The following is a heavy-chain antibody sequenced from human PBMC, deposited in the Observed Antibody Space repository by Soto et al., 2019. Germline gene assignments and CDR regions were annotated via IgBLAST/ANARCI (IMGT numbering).Heavy chain of an antibody. D-gene: IGHD2-2*01. CDR2: IYYSGST. CDR3: AREQPGYCSSTSCYHYYMDV. J-gene: IGHJ6*03. Sequence: QVQLQESGPGLVKPSETLSLTCTVSGGSISSYYWSWIRQPPGKGLEWIGYIYYSGSTNYNPLLKSRVTVSVDTSKYQFSLKLSSVTAADSAVYYSAREQPGYCSSTSCYHYYMDVWGKGTTVTVSS. V-gene: IGHV4-59*12. CDR1: GGSISSYY.